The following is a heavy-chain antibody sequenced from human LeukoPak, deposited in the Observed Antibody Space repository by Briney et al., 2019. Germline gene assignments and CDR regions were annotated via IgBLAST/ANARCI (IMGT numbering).Heavy chain of an antibody. V-gene: IGHV4-34*01. CDR3: ARGGPTVVTP. CDR2: INHSGST. Sequence: SETLSLTCAVYGGSFSGYYWSWIRQPPGKGLEWIGKINHSGSTNYNPSLKSRVTISVDTSKNQFSLKLSSVTGADTAVYYCARGGPTVVTPWGQGTPVTVSS. CDR1: GGSFSGYY. J-gene: IGHJ4*02. D-gene: IGHD4-23*01.